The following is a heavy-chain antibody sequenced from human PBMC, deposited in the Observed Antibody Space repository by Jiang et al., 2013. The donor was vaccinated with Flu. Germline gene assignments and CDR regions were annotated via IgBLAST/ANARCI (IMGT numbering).Heavy chain of an antibody. CDR1: GYTFTSYG. CDR3: ARDQDFWSGEYYYYYYGMDV. CDR2: ISAYNGNT. Sequence: GAEVKKPGASVKVSCKASGYTFTSYGISWVRQAPGQGLEWMGWISAYNGNTNYAQKLQGRVTMTTDTSTSTAYMELRSLRSDDTAVYYCARDQDFWSGEYYYYYYGMDVWGKGTTVTVSS. V-gene: IGHV1-18*01. D-gene: IGHD3-3*01. J-gene: IGHJ6*04.